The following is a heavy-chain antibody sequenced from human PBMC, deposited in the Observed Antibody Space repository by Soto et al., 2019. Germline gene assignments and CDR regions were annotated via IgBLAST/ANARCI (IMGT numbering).Heavy chain of an antibody. CDR3: ARHKGSIVVVPGAGVGWFDP. Sequence: QLQLKESGPGLVKPSETLSITCTVPGGSISSSSYYWGWIRQPPGQGLEWIGSIYYSGSTYYNPSLKSRVTISVDTSNSQFSLKLSSVTAADSALYYCARHKGSIVVVPGAGVGWFDPWGRGTLVTVSS. J-gene: IGHJ5*02. CDR1: GGSISSSSYY. CDR2: IYYSGST. D-gene: IGHD2-2*01. V-gene: IGHV4-39*01.